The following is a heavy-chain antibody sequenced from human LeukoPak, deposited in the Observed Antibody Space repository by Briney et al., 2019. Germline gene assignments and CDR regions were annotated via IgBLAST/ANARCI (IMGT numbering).Heavy chain of an antibody. D-gene: IGHD1-26*01. CDR3: ARDLRAGAADP. Sequence: PGGSLRLSCAASGFTFGSYGMHWVRQAPGKGLEWVAVIWYDGSNKYYADSVKGRFTISRDNSKNTLYLQMNSLRAEDTAVYYCARDLRAGAADPWGQGTLVTVSS. V-gene: IGHV3-33*01. J-gene: IGHJ5*02. CDR2: IWYDGSNK. CDR1: GFTFGSYG.